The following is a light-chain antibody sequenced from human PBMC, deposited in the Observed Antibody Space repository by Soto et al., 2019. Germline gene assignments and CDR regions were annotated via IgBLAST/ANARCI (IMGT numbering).Light chain of an antibody. CDR1: SSNIGAGYD. CDR2: GNS. J-gene: IGLJ2*01. Sequence: QSVLTQPPSVSGAPGQRVTSSCTGSSSNIGAGYDVHWYQQLPGTAPKLLIYGNSNRPSGVPDRFSGSKSGTSASLAITGLQAEDEADYCCQSYDSSLSGSVFGGGTKLTVL. CDR3: QSYDSSLSGSV. V-gene: IGLV1-40*01.